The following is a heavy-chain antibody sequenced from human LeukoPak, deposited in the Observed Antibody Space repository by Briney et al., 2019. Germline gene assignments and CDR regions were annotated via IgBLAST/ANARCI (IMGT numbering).Heavy chain of an antibody. Sequence: GGSLRLSCAASGFTFSSYGMHWVRQAPGKGLEWVAVISYDGSNKYYADSVKGRFTISRDNSKNTLYLQMNSLRAEDTAVYYCAKVLVTAISPFDYWGRGTLVTVSS. V-gene: IGHV3-30*18. CDR2: ISYDGSNK. CDR3: AKVLVTAISPFDY. D-gene: IGHD2-21*02. J-gene: IGHJ4*02. CDR1: GFTFSSYG.